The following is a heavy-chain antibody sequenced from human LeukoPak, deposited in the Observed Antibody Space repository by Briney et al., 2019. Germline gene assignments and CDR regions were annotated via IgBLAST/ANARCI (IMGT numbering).Heavy chain of an antibody. J-gene: IGHJ3*02. CDR3: ARVRDGYNDAFDI. Sequence: ASVKVSCKASGYTFTGYYMHWVRQAPGQGLEWMGWINPNSGGTNYAQKFQGRVTMTRDTSISTAYMELSRLRSDDAAVYYCARVRDGYNDAFDIWGQGTMVTVSS. V-gene: IGHV1-2*02. D-gene: IGHD5-24*01. CDR1: GYTFTGYY. CDR2: INPNSGGT.